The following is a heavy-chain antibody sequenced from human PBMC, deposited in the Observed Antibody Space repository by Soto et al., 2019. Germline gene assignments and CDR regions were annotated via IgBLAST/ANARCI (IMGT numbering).Heavy chain of an antibody. D-gene: IGHD3-10*01. Sequence: GSLRLSCAASGFTFSSYSMNWVRQAPGKGLEWVSYISSRSSTIYYADSVKGRFTISRDNAKHSLYLQMNSLRDEDTAVYYCARDPYQVNTGGALFDSWGQGALVTVSS. J-gene: IGHJ4*02. CDR3: ARDPYQVNTGGALFDS. CDR1: GFTFSSYS. CDR2: ISSRSSTI. V-gene: IGHV3-48*02.